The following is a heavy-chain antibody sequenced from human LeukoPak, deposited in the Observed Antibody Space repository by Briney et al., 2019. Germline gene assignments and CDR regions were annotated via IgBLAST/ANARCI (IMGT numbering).Heavy chain of an antibody. J-gene: IGHJ6*03. V-gene: IGHV3-7*04. CDR2: IKQDGSEK. Sequence: GGSLRLSCAASGFTFSSYWMSWVRQAPGKGLEWVANIKQDGSEKYYVDSVKGRFTISRDNAKNSLYLQMNSLRAEDTAVYYCARAGGGIAARPSYYYYYMDVWGKGTTVTVSS. CDR1: GFTFSSYW. D-gene: IGHD6-6*01. CDR3: ARAGGGIAARPSYYYYYMDV.